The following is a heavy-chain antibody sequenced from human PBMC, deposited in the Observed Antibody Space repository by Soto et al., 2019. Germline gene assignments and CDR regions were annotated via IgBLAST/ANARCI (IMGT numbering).Heavy chain of an antibody. CDR2: ITTSDDIT. Sequence: EVQLFESGGGLVEPGESLRLSCAASGFGFKDFAMSWVRQAPGKGLEWVSTITTSDDITYSADSVRGRFTISRDNYANSLFLQMSSLRGDDTATYYCTKGDSSGYFDPSAGYSTPDQWGPGTLVTVSS. V-gene: IGHV3-23*01. CDR1: GFGFKDFA. D-gene: IGHD2-15*01. CDR3: TKGDSSGYFDPSAGYSTPDQ. J-gene: IGHJ5*02.